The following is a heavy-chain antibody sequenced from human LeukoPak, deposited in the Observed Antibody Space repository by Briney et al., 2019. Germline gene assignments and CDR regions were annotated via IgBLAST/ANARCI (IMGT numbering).Heavy chain of an antibody. Sequence: SETLSLTYTVSGYSISSGYYWGWIRQPPGKGLEWIGSMYHSGTTYYNPSLKSRVTISFDTSKNQFSLKLSSVTAADRAVYYCARGIVGTTSGDYWGQGTLVTVSS. D-gene: IGHD1-26*01. CDR2: MYHSGTT. J-gene: IGHJ4*02. CDR3: ARGIVGTTSGDY. V-gene: IGHV4-38-2*02. CDR1: GYSISSGYY.